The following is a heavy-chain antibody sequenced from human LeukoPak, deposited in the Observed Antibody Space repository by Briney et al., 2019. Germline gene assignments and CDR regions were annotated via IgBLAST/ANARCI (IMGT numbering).Heavy chain of an antibody. V-gene: IGHV1-69*13. D-gene: IGHD3-22*01. Sequence: SVKVSCKASGYTFTSYAISWVRQAPGQGLEWMGGIIPIFGTANYAQKFQGRVTITADESTSTAYMELSSLRSEDTAVYYCAGTPDSSGYYYRDYASQTLDYWGQGTLVTVSS. CDR2: IIPIFGTA. CDR1: GYTFTSYA. J-gene: IGHJ4*02. CDR3: AGTPDSSGYYYRDYASQTLDY.